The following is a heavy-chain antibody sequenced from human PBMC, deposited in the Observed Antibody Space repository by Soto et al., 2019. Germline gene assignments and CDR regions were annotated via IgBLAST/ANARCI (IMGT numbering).Heavy chain of an antibody. Sequence: QLQLQESGPGLVKPSEPLSLTCTVSGDSFTIDSYYWAWIRQPPGKGLEWLGTISHSGTTFHNPSLKSRLTMSVDTSKNQFSVNLSSVTAADTALYYCARHSDKYVSSWYGLGYWGQGTLVTVSS. J-gene: IGHJ4*02. V-gene: IGHV4-39*01. CDR1: GDSFTIDSYY. D-gene: IGHD6-13*01. CDR2: ISHSGTT. CDR3: ARHSDKYVSSWYGLGY.